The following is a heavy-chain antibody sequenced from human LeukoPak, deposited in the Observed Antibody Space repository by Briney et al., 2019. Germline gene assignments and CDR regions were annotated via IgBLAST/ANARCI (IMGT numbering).Heavy chain of an antibody. D-gene: IGHD6-19*01. J-gene: IGHJ4*02. CDR1: GFTFSTAS. CDR3: ARSSGWWSLKY. V-gene: IGHV3-23*01. CDR2: FGTGFGT. Sequence: PGGSLRLSCAASGFTFSTASLHWVRQAPGRGLEWVSAFGTGFGTYYPDSLKGRFTISRDNSKNTLFLQMNSLRAEDTAVYYCARSSGWWSLKYWGQGTLVTVSS.